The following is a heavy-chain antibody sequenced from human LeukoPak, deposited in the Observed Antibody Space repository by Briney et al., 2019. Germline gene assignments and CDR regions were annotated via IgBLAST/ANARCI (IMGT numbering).Heavy chain of an antibody. V-gene: IGHV3-48*01. J-gene: IGHJ3*02. CDR1: GFTFSSYS. Sequence: GGSLRLSCAASGFTFSSYSMNWVRQAPGKGLEWVSYISSSSSTTYYADSVKGRFTISRDNAKNSLYLQMNSLRAEDTAVYYCARVYRLGYSSSWYNAFDIWGQGTMVTVSS. D-gene: IGHD6-13*01. CDR3: ARVYRLGYSSSWYNAFDI. CDR2: ISSSSSTT.